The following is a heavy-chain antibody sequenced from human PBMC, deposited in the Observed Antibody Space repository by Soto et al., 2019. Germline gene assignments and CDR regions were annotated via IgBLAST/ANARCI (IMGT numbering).Heavy chain of an antibody. J-gene: IGHJ4*02. D-gene: IGHD4-17*01. CDR1: GGSIISSNW. V-gene: IGHV4-4*02. Sequence: PSETLSLTCAFSGGSIISSNWWSWVRQPPGKGLEWIGEIYHSGSTNYNPSLKSRVTISVDKSKNQFSLKLSSVTAAGTAVYYCASVAIDYGDYFDYWGQGTLVTVSS. CDR3: ASVAIDYGDYFDY. CDR2: IYHSGST.